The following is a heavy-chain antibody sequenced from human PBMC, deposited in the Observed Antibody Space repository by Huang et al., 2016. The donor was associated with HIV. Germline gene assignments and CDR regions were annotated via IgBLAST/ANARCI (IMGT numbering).Heavy chain of an antibody. CDR2: ISYDGSSG. J-gene: IGHJ4*02. Sequence: QVQLVESGGGVVQPGRSLRLSCVASGVTSNNFGMTWVRQAPGKGLEWVAVISYDGSSGRYSESVKGRFTISRDNPMDTLYLQMNSLRPDDTAVYYCAKESRWYSDLDNWGQGTLVTVSS. CDR1: GVTSNNFG. CDR3: AKESRWYSDLDN. D-gene: IGHD2-15*01. V-gene: IGHV3-30*18.